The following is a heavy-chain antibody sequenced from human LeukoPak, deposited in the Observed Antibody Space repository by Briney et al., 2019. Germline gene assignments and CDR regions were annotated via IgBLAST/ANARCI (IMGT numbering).Heavy chain of an antibody. CDR3: ARWGVPIYYYYMDV. J-gene: IGHJ6*03. CDR2: ISSSSSYI. Sequence: GGSLRLSCAASGFTFSSYSMNWVRQAPGKGLEWVSSISSSSSYIYYADSVKGGFTISRDNAKNSLYLQMNSLRAEDTAVYYCARWGVPIYYYYMDVWGKGTTVTVSS. D-gene: IGHD3-16*01. V-gene: IGHV3-21*01. CDR1: GFTFSSYS.